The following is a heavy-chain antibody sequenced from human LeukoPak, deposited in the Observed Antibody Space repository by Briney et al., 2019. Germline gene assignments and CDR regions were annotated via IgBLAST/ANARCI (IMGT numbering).Heavy chain of an antibody. CDR2: IYYSGST. CDR1: GGSISSYY. CDR3: ARAARDLTTIDY. D-gene: IGHD1-1*01. J-gene: IGHJ4*02. Sequence: PSETLSLTCTVSGGSISSYYWSWIRQPPGKGLEWIGYIYYSGSTNYNPSLKSRVTISVDTSKNQFSLKLTSVTAADTAVYYCARAARDLTTIDYWGQGTLVTVTS. V-gene: IGHV4-59*01.